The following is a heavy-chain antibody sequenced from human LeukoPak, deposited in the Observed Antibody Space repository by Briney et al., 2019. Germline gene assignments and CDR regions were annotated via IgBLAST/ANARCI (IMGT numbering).Heavy chain of an antibody. V-gene: IGHV3-53*01. CDR1: GFTVSSNY. D-gene: IGHD1-26*01. J-gene: IGHJ3*02. CDR2: IYSGGST. Sequence: GGSLRLSCAASGFTVSSNYMSWVRQAPGKGLEWVSVIYSGGSTYYADSVKGRFTISRDNSKNTLYLQMNSLRAEDTAVYYCARGKGAQAGGFDIWGKGTMVTVSS. CDR3: ARGKGAQAGGFDI.